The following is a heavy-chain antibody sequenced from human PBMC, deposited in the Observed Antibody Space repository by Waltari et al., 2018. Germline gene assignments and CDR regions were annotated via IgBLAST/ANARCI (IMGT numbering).Heavy chain of an antibody. CDR1: GDSISSGDYC. CDR3: ARATFGDLFLFDF. CDR2: ISYSGST. D-gene: IGHD3-10*01. Sequence: QVQLQESGPGLVKASQTLSLTCTVPGDSISSGDYCWNWFRQHPGKGLEWIGYISYSGSTYYNPSLNSRVTISVETSQNQFSLKLSSVTAADTAVYYCARATFGDLFLFDFWGPGTLVSVSS. V-gene: IGHV4-31*03. J-gene: IGHJ4*02.